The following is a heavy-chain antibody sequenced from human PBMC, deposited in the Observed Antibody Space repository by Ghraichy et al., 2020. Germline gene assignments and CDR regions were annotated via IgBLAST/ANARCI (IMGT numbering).Heavy chain of an antibody. CDR3: ARDADGYQYYFDY. CDR2: IKQDGSEK. J-gene: IGHJ4*02. Sequence: GGSLRLSCAASGFTFSSYWMSWVRQAPGKGLEWVANIKQDGSEKYYVDSVKGRFTISRDNAKNSLYLQMNSLRAEDTAVYYCARDADGYQYYFDYWGQGNLVTVSS. CDR1: GFTFSSYW. V-gene: IGHV3-7*01. D-gene: IGHD5-24*01.